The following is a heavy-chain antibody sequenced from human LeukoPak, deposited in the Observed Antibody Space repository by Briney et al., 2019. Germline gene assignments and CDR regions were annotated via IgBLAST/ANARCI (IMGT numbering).Heavy chain of an antibody. CDR1: GFIFSDST. V-gene: IGHV3-21*01. J-gene: IGHJ6*03. D-gene: IGHD5-24*01. CDR3: AREGPRWLQFLRNYMDV. Sequence: GGSLRLSCAASGFIFSDSTMNWVRQAPGKGLEWVSSISSSSSYIYCADSVKGRFTISRDNAKNSLYLQMNSLRAEDTAVYYCAREGPRWLQFLRNYMDVWGKGTTVTVSS. CDR2: ISSSSSYI.